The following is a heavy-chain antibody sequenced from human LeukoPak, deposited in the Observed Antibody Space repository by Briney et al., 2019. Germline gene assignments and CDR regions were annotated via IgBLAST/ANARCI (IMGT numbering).Heavy chain of an antibody. Sequence: SETLSLTCTVSGYSISSGYYWGWIRQPPGKGLEWIGSIYHSGSTYYNPSLKSRVTISVDTSKNQFSLKLSSVTAADTAVYYCARTLMDGYNINYFDYWGQGTLVTVSS. J-gene: IGHJ4*02. V-gene: IGHV4-38-2*02. D-gene: IGHD5-24*01. CDR1: GYSISSGYY. CDR3: ARTLMDGYNINYFDY. CDR2: IYHSGST.